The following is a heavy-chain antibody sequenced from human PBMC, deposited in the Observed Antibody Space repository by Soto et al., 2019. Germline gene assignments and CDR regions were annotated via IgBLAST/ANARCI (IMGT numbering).Heavy chain of an antibody. V-gene: IGHV3-7*01. J-gene: IGHJ4*02. CDR2: IKQDGSEK. D-gene: IGHD3-9*01. CDR3: ARDFGSRYFFWLLQPPPSPPHF. Sequence: GASLRRSCAASGFTFSSYWISWVRQAPGKGLEWVANIKQDGSEKYYVDYVKGRFTISRDNAKNSLYLQMNSLRAEDTAVYYCARDFGSRYFFWLLQPPPSPPHFCGQGLLVTL. CDR1: GFTFSSYW.